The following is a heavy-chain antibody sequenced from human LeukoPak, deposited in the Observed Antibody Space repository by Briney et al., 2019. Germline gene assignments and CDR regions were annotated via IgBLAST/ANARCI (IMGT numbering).Heavy chain of an antibody. Sequence: PSETLSLTCTVSGGSISSYYWTWIRQPPGKGLEWIGYIYYSGSTNYNPSLKSRVTMSVDTSKNQFSLKLSSVTAADTAVYYCARDSGSYYVFDYWGQGTLVTVSS. CDR3: ARDSGSYYVFDY. V-gene: IGHV4-59*12. D-gene: IGHD1-26*01. CDR1: GGSISSYY. J-gene: IGHJ4*02. CDR2: IYYSGST.